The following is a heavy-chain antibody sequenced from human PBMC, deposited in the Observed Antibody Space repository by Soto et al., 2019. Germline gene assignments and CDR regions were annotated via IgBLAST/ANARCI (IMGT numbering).Heavy chain of an antibody. CDR2: INTGNGNT. J-gene: IGHJ4*02. V-gene: IGHV1-3*04. Sequence: ASVKVSCKASGYTFTAFDMHWVRQAPGQRLEWLGWINTGNGNTKYSQKFQGRVTITRDTSASTAYMELSSLRSEDTAVYYCARDKPDHGGQGTLATVS. CDR3: ARDKPDH. CDR1: GYTFTAFD.